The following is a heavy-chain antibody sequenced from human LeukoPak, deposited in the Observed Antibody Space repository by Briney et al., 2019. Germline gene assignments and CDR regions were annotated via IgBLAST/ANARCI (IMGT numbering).Heavy chain of an antibody. CDR3: ARDLGGGWFDP. Sequence: KPSETLSLTCSVSGGSIRSYYWSWIRQPAGKGLEWIGRIETSGSTNYNPSLKSRLTMSVDTSKNQFSLKLNSVTAADTAVYYCARDLGGGWFDPWGQGTLVTVSS. J-gene: IGHJ5*02. CDR2: IETSGST. CDR1: GGSIRSYY. V-gene: IGHV4-4*07.